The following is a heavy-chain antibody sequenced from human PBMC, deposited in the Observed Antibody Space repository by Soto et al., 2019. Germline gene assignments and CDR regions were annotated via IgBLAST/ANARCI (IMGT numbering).Heavy chain of an antibody. V-gene: IGHV1-69*01. CDR1: GGTFSSYA. CDR2: IIPISGTA. J-gene: IGHJ6*02. D-gene: IGHD2-2*01. CDR3: ARSQGSSTSLEIYYYYYYGMDV. Sequence: QVQLVQSGAEVKKPGSSVKVSCKASGGTFSSYAISWVRQAPGQGLEWRGGIIPISGTANYAQKFQGRVTITADESTSTAYMQLSSLRSEDTAVYYCARSQGSSTSLEIYYYYYYGMDVWGQETTVTVSS.